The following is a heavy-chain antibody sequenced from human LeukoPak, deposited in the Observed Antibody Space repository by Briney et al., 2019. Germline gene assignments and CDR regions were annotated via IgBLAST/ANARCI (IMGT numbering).Heavy chain of an antibody. D-gene: IGHD6-13*01. Sequence: GASVKVSCKASGYTFTSYGISWVRQAPGQGLEWMGWXXXXXXDTNYAQKLQGRVTMTTDTSTSTAYMELRSLRSDDTAVYYCARDYGPIAAAGTEYYYYGLDVWGQGTTVTVSS. CDR3: ARDYGPIAAAGTEYYYYGLDV. CDR1: GYTFTSYG. CDR2: XXXXXXDT. J-gene: IGHJ6*02. V-gene: IGHV1-18*01.